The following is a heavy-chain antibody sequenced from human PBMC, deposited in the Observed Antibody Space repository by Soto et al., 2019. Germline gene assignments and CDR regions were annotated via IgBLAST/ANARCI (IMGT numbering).Heavy chain of an antibody. V-gene: IGHV3-7*04. CDR2: INVEGREE. CDR1: GFTFSSFW. CDR3: ARAFYYDSSGHYYYYALDV. Sequence: EVQLVESGGGLVQPGGSLRLSCAASGFTFSSFWMTWVRQAPGKGREWGANINVEGREEYYVDSVKGRFTISRDNAKNSLYLQMNSLRAEETVVYYCARAFYYDSSGHYYYYALDVWGQGTTVTVSS. D-gene: IGHD3-22*01. J-gene: IGHJ6*02.